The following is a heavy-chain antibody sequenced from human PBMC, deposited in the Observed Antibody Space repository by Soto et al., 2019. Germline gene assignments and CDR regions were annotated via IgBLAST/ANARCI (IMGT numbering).Heavy chain of an antibody. D-gene: IGHD1-26*01. V-gene: IGHV3-49*04. J-gene: IGHJ4*02. CDR2: IRIKAYGGPT. Sequence: PGGSLRLSCTVSGFPFGDYAMSLVRQSPGKGLEWVGFIRIKAYGGPTEYAAAVKGRFTISRDDSKSTAYLQMNSLKTEDTGAYYCTSGRAYYDYWGQGTLITVSS. CDR1: GFPFGDYA. CDR3: TSGRAYYDY.